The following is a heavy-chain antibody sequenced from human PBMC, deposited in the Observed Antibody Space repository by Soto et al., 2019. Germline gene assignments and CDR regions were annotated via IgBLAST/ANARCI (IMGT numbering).Heavy chain of an antibody. CDR3: STDSHFSSVCVRHDY. J-gene: IGHJ4*01. CDR1: GFRISDAW. D-gene: IGHD3-10*01. V-gene: IGHV3-15*07. CDR2: IKSIRDGGTT. Sequence: EVQLVESGGGFLRPGGSLRLSCAASGFRISDAWINWVRQAPGMGLEWVGRIKSIRDGGTTDFAATVKARFAISRDDSKNMVYLQINSLNTEDTAVYYCSTDSHFSSVCVRHDYWGHGTLVTVSS.